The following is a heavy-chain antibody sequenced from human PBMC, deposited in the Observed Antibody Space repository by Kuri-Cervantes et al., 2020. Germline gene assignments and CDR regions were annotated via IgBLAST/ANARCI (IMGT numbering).Heavy chain of an antibody. V-gene: IGHV4-38-2*02. J-gene: IGHJ3*02. Sequence: SETLSLTCTVSGYSISSGYYWGWIRQPPGKGLEWIGSIYHSGSTYYNPSLKSRVTISVDTSKNQFSLKLSSVTAADTAVYYCARVLDCVDAFDIWGQGTMVTVSS. CDR1: GYSISSGYY. CDR2: IYHSGST. CDR3: ARVLDCVDAFDI. D-gene: IGHD3/OR15-3a*01.